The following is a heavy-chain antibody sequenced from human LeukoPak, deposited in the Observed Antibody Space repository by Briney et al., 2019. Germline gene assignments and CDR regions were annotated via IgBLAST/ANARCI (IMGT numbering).Heavy chain of an antibody. CDR3: AKAYGSGSYYSGGYFDY. CDR1: GFTSDDYA. D-gene: IGHD3-10*01. CDR2: ISWNSGSI. Sequence: GGSLRLSCAASGFTSDDYAMHWVRQAPGKVLEWVSGISWNSGSIGYADSVKGRFTISRDNAKNSLYLQMNSLRAEDMALYYCAKAYGSGSYYSGGYFDYWGQGTLVTVSS. V-gene: IGHV3-9*02. J-gene: IGHJ4*02.